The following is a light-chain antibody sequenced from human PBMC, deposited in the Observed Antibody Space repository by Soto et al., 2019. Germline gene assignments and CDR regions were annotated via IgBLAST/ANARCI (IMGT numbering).Light chain of an antibody. J-gene: IGKJ1*01. CDR1: QSVSSN. V-gene: IGKV3-15*01. Sequence: EIVMTQSPATLSVSPGERATLSCRASQSVSSNLAWYQQKPGQAPRLLIYGASTRATGIPARFSGSGSGTEFTLTISSLQSEDFAVYYCQQYNNWLRTLGQATKVDIK. CDR2: GAS. CDR3: QQYNNWLRT.